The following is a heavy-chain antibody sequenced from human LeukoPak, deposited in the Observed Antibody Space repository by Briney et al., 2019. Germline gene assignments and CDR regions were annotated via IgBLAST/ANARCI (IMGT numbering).Heavy chain of an antibody. CDR2: IYNSGST. Sequence: SETLSLTCTVSGGSISSGDFYWSWIRQPPGKGLEWIGYIYNSGSTYYRPSLKSRLTISADTSKNQFSLRLSSVTAADTAVYYCARDLPSMSYDFWSGSDAFDIWGQGTMVTVSS. D-gene: IGHD3-3*01. CDR1: GGSISSGDFY. J-gene: IGHJ3*02. CDR3: ARDLPSMSYDFWSGSDAFDI. V-gene: IGHV4-30-4*01.